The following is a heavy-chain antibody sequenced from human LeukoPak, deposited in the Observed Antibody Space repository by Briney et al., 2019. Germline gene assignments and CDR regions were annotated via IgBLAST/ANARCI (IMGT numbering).Heavy chain of an antibody. CDR3: ARVAGTAVFWFDP. J-gene: IGHJ5*02. CDR2: IYTSGST. D-gene: IGHD1-1*01. V-gene: IGHV4-61*02. CDR1: GGSISSGSYY. Sequence: SQTLSLTCTVSGGSISSGSYYWSWIRRPAGKGLEWIGRIYTSGSTNYNPSLKSRVTISVDTSKNQFSLKLSSVTAADTAVYYCARVAGTAVFWFDPWGQGTLVTVSS.